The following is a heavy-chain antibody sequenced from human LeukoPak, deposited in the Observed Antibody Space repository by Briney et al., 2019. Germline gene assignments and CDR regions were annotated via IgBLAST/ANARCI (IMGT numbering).Heavy chain of an antibody. Sequence: GGSLRLSCAASGFTFSSYDMHWVRQATGKGLEWVSAIGTAGDTYYPGSVKGRFTISGENAKNSLYLQMNSLRAEDTAVYYCARGTVATLFDYWGQGTLVTVSS. V-gene: IGHV3-13*01. CDR2: IGTAGDT. D-gene: IGHD5-12*01. CDR3: ARGTVATLFDY. CDR1: GFTFSSYD. J-gene: IGHJ4*02.